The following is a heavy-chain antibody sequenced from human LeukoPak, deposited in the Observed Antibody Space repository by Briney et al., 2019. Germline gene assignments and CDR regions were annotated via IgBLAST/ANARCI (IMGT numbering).Heavy chain of an antibody. CDR2: INGRAATT. Sequence: GGSLRLSCAASGFASGFTFSSYAMSWVRQAPGKGLEWVASINGRAATTYYADSVKGRFTISRDNSKNTLYLQMNGLGADDTAVYYCAKAPATGEGYYFYYMDVWGKGTTVTVSS. V-gene: IGHV3-23*01. D-gene: IGHD7-27*01. CDR3: AKAPATGEGYYFYYMDV. J-gene: IGHJ6*03. CDR1: GFTFSSYA.